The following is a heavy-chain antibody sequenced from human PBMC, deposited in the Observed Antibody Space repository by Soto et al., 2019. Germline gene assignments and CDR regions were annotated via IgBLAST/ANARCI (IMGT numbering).Heavy chain of an antibody. Sequence: QVQLVESGGGVVQPGGSLRLSCTASGFTLSNVGMHWVRQAPGKGLEWVAIIWYDGSKKVYGDSVKGRFTISRDTSKNTLYLQMNNVIAEDTAVYYCARGEHMIGGVRYGMDVWGQGTTVTVSS. D-gene: IGHD3-16*01. J-gene: IGHJ6*02. CDR2: IWYDGSKK. CDR3: ARGEHMIGGVRYGMDV. V-gene: IGHV3-33*01. CDR1: GFTLSNVG.